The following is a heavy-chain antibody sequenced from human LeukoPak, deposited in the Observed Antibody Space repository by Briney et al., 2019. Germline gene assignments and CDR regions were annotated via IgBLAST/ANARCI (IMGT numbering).Heavy chain of an antibody. CDR1: GGSISSSSYY. CDR3: ARALDTAMPGDY. CDR2: IYYSGST. J-gene: IGHJ4*02. Sequence: SETLSLTCTVSGGSISSSSYYWGWTRQPPGKGLEWIGSIYYSGSTYYNPSLKSRVTISVDTSKNQFSLKLSSVTAADTAVYYCARALDTAMPGDYWGQGTLVTVSS. D-gene: IGHD5-18*01. V-gene: IGHV4-39*07.